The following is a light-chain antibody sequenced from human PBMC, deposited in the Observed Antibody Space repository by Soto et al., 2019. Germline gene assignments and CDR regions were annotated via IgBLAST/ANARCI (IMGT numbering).Light chain of an antibody. CDR1: SSDVGGYNY. V-gene: IGLV2-11*01. Sequence: QSALAQPRSVSGSPGQSVTISCTGTSSDVGGYNYVSWYQQNPAKAPKLMIYDVSKRPSGVPDRFSGSKSGNTASLTISGLQAEDEADYYCCAFAGSYTWVFGGGTKVTVL. J-gene: IGLJ3*02. CDR3: CAFAGSYTWV. CDR2: DVS.